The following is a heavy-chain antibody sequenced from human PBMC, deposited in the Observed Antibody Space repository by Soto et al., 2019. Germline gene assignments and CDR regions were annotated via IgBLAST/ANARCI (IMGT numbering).Heavy chain of an antibody. CDR2: INAGNGNT. CDR1: GYTFTSYA. Sequence: ASVKVSCKASGYTFTSYAMHWLRQAPGQRLEWMGWINAGNGNTKYSQKFQGRVTITRDTSASTAYMELSSLRSEDTAVYYCARGALGYYDSSGYYTRWGQGTLVTVSS. J-gene: IGHJ4*02. CDR3: ARGALGYYDSSGYYTR. D-gene: IGHD3-22*01. V-gene: IGHV1-3*01.